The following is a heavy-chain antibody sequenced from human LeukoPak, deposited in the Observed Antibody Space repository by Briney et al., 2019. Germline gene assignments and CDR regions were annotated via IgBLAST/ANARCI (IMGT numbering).Heavy chain of an antibody. CDR3: ARGIAAAGTPRPTWFDH. V-gene: IGHV4-34*01. Sequence: SETLSLTCAVYGGSFSGYYWSWIRQPPGKGLEWIGEINHSGSTNYNPSLKSRVTISVDTSKNQFSLKLSSVTAADTAVYYCARGIAAAGTPRPTWFDHWGQGTLVTVSS. D-gene: IGHD6-13*01. CDR1: GGSFSGYY. J-gene: IGHJ5*02. CDR2: INHSGST.